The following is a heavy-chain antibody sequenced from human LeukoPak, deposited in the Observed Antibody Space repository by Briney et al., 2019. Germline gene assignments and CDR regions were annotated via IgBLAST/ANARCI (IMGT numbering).Heavy chain of an antibody. CDR1: GFTFSSYG. CDR3: SKKGQHDDNGKPG. CDR2: IRYDGSNK. Sequence: QSGGSLRLSCAASGFTFSSYGMHWVRQAPGKGLEWVAFIRYDGSNKYYADSVKGRFTVSRDNSRSTLYLQMDSLRAEDTAVYFCSKKGQHDDNGKPGWGQGTLVTVSS. J-gene: IGHJ4*02. D-gene: IGHD1-1*01. V-gene: IGHV3-30*02.